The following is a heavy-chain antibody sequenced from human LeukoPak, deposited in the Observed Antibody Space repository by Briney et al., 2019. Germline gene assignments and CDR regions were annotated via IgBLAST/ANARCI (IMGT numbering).Heavy chain of an antibody. D-gene: IGHD6-19*01. CDR2: INPNSGGT. J-gene: IGHJ5*02. CDR1: GHTFSGYY. Sequence: ASVKVSCKASGHTFSGYYLHWVRRAPGQGLEWMGWINPNSGGTNCAQKFQGRVTMSRDTSISTAYMELSRLRSDDTAVYYCAREATAVAVNWFDPWGQGTLVTVSS. CDR3: AREATAVAVNWFDP. V-gene: IGHV1-2*02.